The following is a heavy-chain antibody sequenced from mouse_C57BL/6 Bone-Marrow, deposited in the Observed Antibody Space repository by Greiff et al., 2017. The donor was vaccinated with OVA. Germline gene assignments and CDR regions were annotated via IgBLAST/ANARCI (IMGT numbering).Heavy chain of an antibody. D-gene: IGHD2-5*01. CDR3: ARGGFYYSNYVGSYFDV. Sequence: QVQLQQPGAELVKPGASVKLSCKTSGYTFTSYWMHWVKQRPGQGLEWIGIIHPNSGSTNYNEKFKSKATLTVDKSSSTAYMQLSSLTSEDSAVYYCARGGFYYSNYVGSYFDVWGTGTTVTVSS. CDR1: GYTFTSYW. V-gene: IGHV1-64*01. CDR2: IHPNSGST. J-gene: IGHJ1*03.